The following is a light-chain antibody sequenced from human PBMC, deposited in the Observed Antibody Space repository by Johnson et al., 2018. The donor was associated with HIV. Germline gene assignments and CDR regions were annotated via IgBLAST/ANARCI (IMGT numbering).Light chain of an antibody. CDR3: GTWDSSLSAYV. J-gene: IGLJ1*01. CDR2: DNN. CDR1: SSNIGNNY. V-gene: IGLV1-51*01. Sequence: VLTQPPSVSVAQGQKVTISCSGSSSNIGNNYVSWYQQLPGTAPKLLIYDNNKRPSGIRDRFSGSKSGTSATLGITGLQTGDEADYYCGTWDSSLSAYVFGTGTRVTVL.